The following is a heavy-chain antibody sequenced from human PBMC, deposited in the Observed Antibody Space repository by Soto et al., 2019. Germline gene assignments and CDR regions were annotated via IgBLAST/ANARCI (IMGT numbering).Heavy chain of an antibody. CDR3: ARVAYSYGRNDF. CDR1: GFTFSSFS. J-gene: IGHJ4*02. V-gene: IGHV3-48*02. D-gene: IGHD5-18*01. Sequence: EVQLVESGGGLVQPGGSLRLSCAASGFTFSSFSMNWVRQAPGKGLEWVSSISSSGSPLYYADSVKRRFSISRDNAKNSLYLQMNSLRDEDTALYYCARVAYSYGRNDFWGQGTLGPVSS. CDR2: ISSSGSPL.